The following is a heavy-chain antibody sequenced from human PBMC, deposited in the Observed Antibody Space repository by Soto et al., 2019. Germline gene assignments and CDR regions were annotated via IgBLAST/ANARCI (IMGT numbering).Heavy chain of an antibody. Sequence: SETLSLTCTVSGGSISGSPYHWGWIRQPPGKGLEWIGSIDDSGKVYYNPSLMGRATLLVDTSKNRFSLSLNSVTAADTAVYYCAIPPPIEVAGPDYWGQGTLVTVSS. J-gene: IGHJ4*02. CDR3: AIPPPIEVAGPDY. D-gene: IGHD6-19*01. V-gene: IGHV4-39*02. CDR2: IDDSGKV. CDR1: GGSISGSPYH.